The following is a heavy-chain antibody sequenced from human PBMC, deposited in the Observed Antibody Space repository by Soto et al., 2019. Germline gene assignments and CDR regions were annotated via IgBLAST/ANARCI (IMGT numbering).Heavy chain of an antibody. V-gene: IGHV4-59*01. J-gene: IGHJ4*02. CDR1: GGSISSYY. CDR3: ARDTYYDSSFDY. Sequence: SSETLSLTCTVSGGSISSYYWSWIRQPPGKGLEWIGYIYYSGSTNYNPSLKSRVTISVDTSKNQFSLKLSSVTAADTAVYYCARDTYYDSSFDYWGQGTLVTVSS. CDR2: IYYSGST. D-gene: IGHD3-22*01.